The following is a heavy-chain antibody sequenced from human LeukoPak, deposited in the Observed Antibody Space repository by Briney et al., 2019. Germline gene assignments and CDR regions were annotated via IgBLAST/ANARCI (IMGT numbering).Heavy chain of an antibody. CDR2: LRYDGNNK. V-gene: IGHV3-30*02. J-gene: IGHJ4*02. CDR1: DLTFSTYG. CDR3: AKDEAAVAGTFYY. Sequence: GGSLRLSCAASDLTFSTYGMHWVRQAPGKGLEWVAFLRYDGNNKYYADSVKGRFTISRDSSKNTVYLQMNSLRAEDTALYYCAKDEAAVAGTFYYWGQGTLVIVSS. D-gene: IGHD6-19*01.